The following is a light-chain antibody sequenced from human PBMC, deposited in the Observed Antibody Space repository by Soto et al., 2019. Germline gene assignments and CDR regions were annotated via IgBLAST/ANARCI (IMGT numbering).Light chain of an antibody. CDR1: SSNIGAGYD. CDR2: GNI. Sequence: QSVLTQPPSVSGAPGQRVTISCTGSSSNIGAGYDVHWYQQLPGTAPKILIYGNINRPSGVPDRFSGSKSGTSASLAITGLQAEDEADYYCQSYDSSLSFVFGGGTKLTVL. J-gene: IGLJ2*01. V-gene: IGLV1-40*01. CDR3: QSYDSSLSFV.